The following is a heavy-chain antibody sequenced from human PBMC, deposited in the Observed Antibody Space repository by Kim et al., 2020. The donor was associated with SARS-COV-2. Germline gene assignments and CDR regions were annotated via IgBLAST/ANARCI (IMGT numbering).Heavy chain of an antibody. CDR3: ARVGYDYGDYYFDY. D-gene: IGHD4-17*01. V-gene: IGHV3-7*03. Sequence: VDSVKGRFTISRDNDKNSLYLQMNSLRAEDTAVYYCARVGYDYGDYYFDYWGQGTLVTVSS. J-gene: IGHJ4*02.